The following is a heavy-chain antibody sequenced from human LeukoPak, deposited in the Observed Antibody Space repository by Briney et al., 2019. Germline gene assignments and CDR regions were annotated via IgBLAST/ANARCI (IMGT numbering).Heavy chain of an antibody. CDR1: GYTFTSYD. Sequence: ASVKVSCKASGYTFTSYDINWVRQATGQGLEWMGWMNPNSGNTGYARKFQGRVTMTRNTSISTAYMGLSSLRSEDTAVYYCARGLWFGEFSPYYFDYWGQGTLVTVSS. CDR2: MNPNSGNT. CDR3: ARGLWFGEFSPYYFDY. D-gene: IGHD3-10*01. V-gene: IGHV1-8*01. J-gene: IGHJ4*02.